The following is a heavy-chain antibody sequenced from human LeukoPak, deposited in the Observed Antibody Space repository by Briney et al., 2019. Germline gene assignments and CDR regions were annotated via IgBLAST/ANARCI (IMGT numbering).Heavy chain of an antibody. CDR3: AREGMAGTPTNWFDP. CDR2: IYTSGST. V-gene: IGHV4-4*07. Sequence: SETLSLTCTVSGGSISSYYWSWIRQPAGKGLEWIGRIYTSGSTNYNPSLKSRVTISVDTSKNQFSLKLSSVTAADTAVYYCAREGMAGTPTNWFDPWGQGTLVTVSS. D-gene: IGHD1-7*01. CDR1: GGSISSYY. J-gene: IGHJ5*02.